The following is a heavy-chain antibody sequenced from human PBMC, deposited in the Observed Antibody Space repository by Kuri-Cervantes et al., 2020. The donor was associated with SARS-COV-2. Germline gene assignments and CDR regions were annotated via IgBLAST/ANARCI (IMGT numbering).Heavy chain of an antibody. V-gene: IGHV1-2*02. J-gene: IGHJ3*02. Sequence: ASVKVSCKASGYTFTSFYIHWVRQAPGQGLEWMGWINPNSGGTNYAQKFQGRVTMTRDTSISTAYMELSRLRSDDTAVYYCARDREITGAPYDAFDIWGQGTMVTVSS. D-gene: IGHD7-27*01. CDR2: INPNSGGT. CDR1: GYTFTSFY. CDR3: ARDREITGAPYDAFDI.